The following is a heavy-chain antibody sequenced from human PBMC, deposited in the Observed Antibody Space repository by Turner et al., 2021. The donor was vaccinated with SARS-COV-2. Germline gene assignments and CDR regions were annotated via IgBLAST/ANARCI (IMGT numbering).Heavy chain of an antibody. J-gene: IGHJ5*02. Sequence: QVQLVESGGTVVQPGRSLRLSCAASGFTFSSYGMHWVRQAAGKGLEWVAVISYDGSNKYYADSVKGRFTISRDNSKNTLYLQMNSLRAEDTAVYYCAKGIAAAGTMGSWGQGTLVTVSS. CDR1: GFTFSSYG. CDR2: ISYDGSNK. D-gene: IGHD6-13*01. CDR3: AKGIAAAGTMGS. V-gene: IGHV3-30*18.